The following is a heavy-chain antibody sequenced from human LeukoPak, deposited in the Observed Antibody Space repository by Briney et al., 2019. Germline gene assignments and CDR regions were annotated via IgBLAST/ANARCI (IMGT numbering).Heavy chain of an antibody. J-gene: IGHJ4*02. D-gene: IGHD3-10*01. CDR2: INPNSGGT. Sequence: ASVKVSCKASGYTFTGYYMHWVRQAPGQGLEWMGWINPNSGGTNYAQKFQGRVTMTRDTSISTAYMELCRLRSDDTAVYYCASRRMVRGVISFDYWGQGTLVTVSS. CDR3: ASRRMVRGVISFDY. V-gene: IGHV1-2*02. CDR1: GYTFTGYY.